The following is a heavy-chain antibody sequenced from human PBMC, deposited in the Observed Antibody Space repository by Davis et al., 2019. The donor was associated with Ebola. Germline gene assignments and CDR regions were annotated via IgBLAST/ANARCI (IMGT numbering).Heavy chain of an antibody. V-gene: IGHV4-59*01. CDR1: GGSFSGYY. Sequence: SETLSLTCAVYGGSFSGYYWSWIRQPPGKGLEWIGYIYYSGSTNYNPSLKSRVTISVDTSKNQFSLKLSSVSAADTAVYYCARAISGYSSGWTYHFDYWGQGTLVTVSS. J-gene: IGHJ4*02. D-gene: IGHD6-19*01. CDR2: IYYSGST. CDR3: ARAISGYSSGWTYHFDY.